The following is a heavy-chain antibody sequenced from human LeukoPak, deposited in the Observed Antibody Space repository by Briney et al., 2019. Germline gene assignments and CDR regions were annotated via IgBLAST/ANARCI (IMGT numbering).Heavy chain of an antibody. CDR1: GFTFSSYG. CDR3: TTDNDYVWGSYRYRLDY. V-gene: IGHV3-23*01. D-gene: IGHD3-16*02. J-gene: IGHJ4*02. Sequence: GSLRLSCAASGFTFSSYGMSWVRQAPGKGLEWVSAISGSGGSTYYADSVKGRFTISRDTSKNTLYLQMNSLKTEDTAVYYCTTDNDYVWGSYRYRLDYWGQGTLVTVSS. CDR2: ISGSGGST.